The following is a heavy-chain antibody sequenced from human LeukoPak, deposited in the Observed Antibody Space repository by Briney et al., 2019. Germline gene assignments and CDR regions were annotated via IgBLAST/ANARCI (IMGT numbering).Heavy chain of an antibody. V-gene: IGHV3-9*01. D-gene: IGHD6-19*01. J-gene: IGHJ4*02. Sequence: GRSLRLSCAASGFTFDDYAMHWVRQAPGKGLEWVSGISWNSGSIGYADSVKGRFTISRDNAKNSLYLRMNSLRAEDTALYYCAKGAVAGYLFDYWGQGTLVTVSS. CDR3: AKGAVAGYLFDY. CDR2: ISWNSGSI. CDR1: GFTFDDYA.